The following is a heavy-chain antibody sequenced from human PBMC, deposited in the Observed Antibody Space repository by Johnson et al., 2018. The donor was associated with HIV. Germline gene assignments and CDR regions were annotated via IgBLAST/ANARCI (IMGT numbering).Heavy chain of an antibody. CDR3: ARGGHCGGDCAGAKQALDI. Sequence: QVQLVESGGGVVRPGGSLRLSCAASGFTFSSYGMHWVRQAPGKGLEWVAVISYDGSNKYYADSVKGRFTISRDNSKNTVLLQMNSLRVEDTAVYYCARGGHCGGDCAGAKQALDIWGQGTRVTVSS. D-gene: IGHD2-21*01. V-gene: IGHV3-30*03. J-gene: IGHJ3*02. CDR1: GFTFSSYG. CDR2: ISYDGSNK.